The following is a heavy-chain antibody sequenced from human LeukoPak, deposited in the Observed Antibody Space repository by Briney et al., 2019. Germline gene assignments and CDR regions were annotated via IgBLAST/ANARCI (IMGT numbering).Heavy chain of an antibody. CDR2: IYTSGST. CDR1: GYFISTGYY. Sequence: PSETLSLTCTVSGYFISTGYYWGWIRQSPGKGLEWIGRIYTSGSTNYNPSLKSRVTISVDTSKNQFSLKLSSVTAADTAVYYCAREVVPAAMFDYWGQGTLVTVSS. D-gene: IGHD2-2*01. V-gene: IGHV4-38-2*02. J-gene: IGHJ4*02. CDR3: AREVVPAAMFDY.